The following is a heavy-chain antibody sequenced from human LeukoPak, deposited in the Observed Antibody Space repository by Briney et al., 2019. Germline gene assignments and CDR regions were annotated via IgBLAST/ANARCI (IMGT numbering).Heavy chain of an antibody. V-gene: IGHV1-3*01. CDR2: INAGNGNT. CDR3: ARDGGWELAYYFDY. J-gene: IGHJ4*02. CDR1: GYTFTSYA. D-gene: IGHD1-26*01. Sequence: VASVKVSCKASGYTFTSYAMHWVRQAPGQRLEWMGWINAGNGNTKYSQKFQGRVTITRDTSASTAYMELSSLRSEDTAVYYCARDGGWELAYYFDYWGQGTLVTVSS.